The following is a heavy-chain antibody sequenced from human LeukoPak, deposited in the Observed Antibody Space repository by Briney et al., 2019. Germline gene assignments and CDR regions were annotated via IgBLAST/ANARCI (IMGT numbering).Heavy chain of an antibody. CDR1: GFTFSSYA. CDR2: ISGSGGST. V-gene: IGHV3-23*01. CDR3: AKDRGSGWYGWFDP. J-gene: IGHJ5*02. Sequence: GGSLRLSCAASGFTFSSYAMSWVRQAPGKGLEWVSAISGSGGSTYYADSVKGRFTISRDNSKNTLYPQMNSLRAEDTAVYYCAKDRGSGWYGWFDPWGQGTLVTVSS. D-gene: IGHD6-19*01.